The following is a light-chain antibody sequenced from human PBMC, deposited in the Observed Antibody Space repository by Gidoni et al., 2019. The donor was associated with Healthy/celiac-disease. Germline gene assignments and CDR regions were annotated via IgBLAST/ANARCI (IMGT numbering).Light chain of an antibody. CDR3: QQRSNWPPFT. V-gene: IGKV3-11*01. J-gene: IGKJ3*01. CDR1: QSISSY. CDR2: DAS. Sequence: EIVLTQSPATLSLSPGERATLSCRASQSISSYIAWYQQKPGQAPRLLIYDASNRATGIPARFSGSGSGTDFTLTISSLEPEEFAVYYCQQRSNWPPFTFGPGTKVDIK.